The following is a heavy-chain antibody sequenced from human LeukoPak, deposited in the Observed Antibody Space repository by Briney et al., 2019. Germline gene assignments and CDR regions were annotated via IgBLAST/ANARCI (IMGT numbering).Heavy chain of an antibody. CDR1: GFTFSSYW. CDR3: ARGITMIVVAYYFDY. D-gene: IGHD3-22*01. CDR2: IKQDGSEK. V-gene: IGHV3-7*01. J-gene: IGHJ4*02. Sequence: GGSLRLSCAASGFTFSSYWMSWVRQAPGKGLEWVANIKQDGSEKYYVDSVKGRFTISRDNAKNSLYLQMNSLRAEDTAVYYCARGITMIVVAYYFDYWGQGTLVTVSS.